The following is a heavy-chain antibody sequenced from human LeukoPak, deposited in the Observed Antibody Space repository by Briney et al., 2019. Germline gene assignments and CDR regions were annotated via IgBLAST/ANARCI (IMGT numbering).Heavy chain of an antibody. J-gene: IGHJ4*02. V-gene: IGHV1-58*01. D-gene: IGHD5-24*01. Sequence: TSVKVSCKVSGFTFTSSALQWVRQARGQRLEWIGWIVVGSGKTNYAQKFRERVSITRDTSTSTVYMELSSPRSEDTAVYFCAKNHDAYNFMIDYWGQGTLVTVSS. CDR2: IVVGSGKT. CDR3: AKNHDAYNFMIDY. CDR1: GFTFTSSA.